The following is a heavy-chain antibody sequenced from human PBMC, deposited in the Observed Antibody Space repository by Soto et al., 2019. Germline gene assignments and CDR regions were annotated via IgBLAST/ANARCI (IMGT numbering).Heavy chain of an antibody. V-gene: IGHV3-53*01. Sequence: VQLVESGGGLIQPGGSLRLSCAASGFTVSSNYMSWVHQAPGKGLEWVSVIYSGGSTYYADSVKGRFTISRDNSKNTLYLQMNSLRAEDTAVYYCAATYYYDSSGYYPNWGQGTLVTVSS. CDR1: GFTVSSNY. D-gene: IGHD3-22*01. J-gene: IGHJ4*02. CDR2: IYSGGST. CDR3: AATYYYDSSGYYPN.